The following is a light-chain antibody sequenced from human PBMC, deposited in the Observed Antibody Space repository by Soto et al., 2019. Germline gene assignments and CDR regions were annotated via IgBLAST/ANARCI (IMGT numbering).Light chain of an antibody. CDR2: DAS. CDR1: QSVSSY. J-gene: IGKJ5*01. Sequence: EIVLTQSPATLSLSPGARATLSCRARQSVSSYLAWYQQKPGQAPRLLIYDASNRATGIPARFSGSGSGTDFTLTISSLEPEDFAVYYCQQRSNWPPITFGQGTRLEIK. V-gene: IGKV3-11*01. CDR3: QQRSNWPPIT.